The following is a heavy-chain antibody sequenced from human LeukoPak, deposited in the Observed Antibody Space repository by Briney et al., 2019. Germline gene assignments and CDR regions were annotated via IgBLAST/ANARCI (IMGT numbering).Heavy chain of an antibody. D-gene: IGHD5-18*01. V-gene: IGHV3-30*02. J-gene: IGHJ3*02. CDR3: AKSWIQLWFGAFDI. CDR1: GFTFSSYG. CDR2: IRYDGSNK. Sequence: AGSLRLSCAASGFTFSSYGMHWVRQAQGKGLEWVAFIRYDGSNKYYADSVKGRFTISRDNSKNTLYLQMNSLRAEDTAVYYCAKSWIQLWFGAFDIWGQGTMVTVSS.